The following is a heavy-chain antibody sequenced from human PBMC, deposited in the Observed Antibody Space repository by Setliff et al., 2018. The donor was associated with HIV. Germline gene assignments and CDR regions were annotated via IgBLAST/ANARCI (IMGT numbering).Heavy chain of an antibody. CDR3: AREMTYYNFWSDNAPPLFDY. J-gene: IGHJ4*02. D-gene: IGHD3-3*01. V-gene: IGHV3-33*01. CDR1: GFTFSSYG. Sequence: GGSLRLSCAASGFTFSSYGMHWVRQAPGKGLEWVAVIWYDGSNKYYADSVKGRFTISRDNSKNTLYLQMNSLRAEDTAVYYCAREMTYYNFWSDNAPPLFDYWGQGTLVTVSS. CDR2: IWYDGSNK.